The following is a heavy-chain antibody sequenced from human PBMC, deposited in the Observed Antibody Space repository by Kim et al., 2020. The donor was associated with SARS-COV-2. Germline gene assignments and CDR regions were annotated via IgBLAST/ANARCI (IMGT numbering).Heavy chain of an antibody. D-gene: IGHD3-22*01. V-gene: IGHV5-10-1*01. J-gene: IGHJ4*02. CDR3: ARLYYYETHLLVDY. Sequence: SPSFQGHVTISADKSNSTAYLQWSSLKASDTAMYYCARLYYYETHLLVDYWGQGTLVTVSS.